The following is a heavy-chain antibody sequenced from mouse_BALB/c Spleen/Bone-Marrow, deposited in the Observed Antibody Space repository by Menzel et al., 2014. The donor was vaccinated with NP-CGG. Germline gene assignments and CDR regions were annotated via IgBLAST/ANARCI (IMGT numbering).Heavy chain of an antibody. CDR1: GFKIKDTY. V-gene: IGHV14-3*02. J-gene: IGHJ2*01. CDR3: ARYRLGTYFDY. CDR2: IDPANGDT. Sequence: VQLQQSGAELVEPGASVKLSCTASGFKIKDTYMHWVRQRPEQGLEWIGRIDPANGDTRYDPKFQGKATITADTSSNTAYLQLGNLTSEDTAVYCCARYRLGTYFDYWGQGTTLPVSS. D-gene: IGHD2-14*01.